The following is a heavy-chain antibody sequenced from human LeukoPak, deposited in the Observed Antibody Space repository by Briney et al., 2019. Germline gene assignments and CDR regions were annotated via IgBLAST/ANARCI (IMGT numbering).Heavy chain of an antibody. CDR3: AEYCSSTSCYTRTVDV. V-gene: IGHV4-39*07. J-gene: IGHJ6*04. CDR2: IYYSGST. D-gene: IGHD2-2*02. CDR1: GGSISSSSYY. Sequence: PSETLSLTCTVSGGSISSSSYYWGWIRQPPGKGLEWIGSIYYSGSTYYNPSLKSRVTISVDTSKNQFSLKLSSVTAADTAVYYCAEYCSSTSCYTRTVDVWGKGTTVTVSS.